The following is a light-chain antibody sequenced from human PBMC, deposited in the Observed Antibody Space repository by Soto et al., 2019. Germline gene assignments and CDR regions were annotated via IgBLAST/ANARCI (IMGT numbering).Light chain of an antibody. CDR1: QSVSSSY. V-gene: IGKV3-20*01. CDR3: QQYGSSRSIT. Sequence: EIVLTQSPGTLSLSPGERATLSCRASQSVSSSYLAWYQQKPGQAPRLLIYGASSRANGIPDRFSGSGSGTDFTIAISRLEPEDFAVYYYQQYGSSRSITFGQGTRLEIK. CDR2: GAS. J-gene: IGKJ5*01.